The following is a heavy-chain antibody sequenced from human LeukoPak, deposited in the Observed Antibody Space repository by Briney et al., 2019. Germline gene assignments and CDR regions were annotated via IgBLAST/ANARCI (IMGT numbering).Heavy chain of an antibody. D-gene: IGHD1-26*01. Sequence: SETLSLTCTVSGVSITSHFWSWIRQPPGKGLEWIAYVHYTGSTNYNPSLKSRVTISMDTSKNQFSLRLSSVTAADTAVYYCARGRESYLDYWGQGTLVTVSS. CDR3: ARGRESYLDY. CDR1: GVSITSHF. CDR2: VHYTGST. V-gene: IGHV4-59*11. J-gene: IGHJ4*02.